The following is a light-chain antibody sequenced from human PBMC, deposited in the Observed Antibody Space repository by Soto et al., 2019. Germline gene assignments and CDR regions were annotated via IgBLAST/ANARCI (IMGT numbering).Light chain of an antibody. CDR3: QTWGTGSAFVV. CDR2: VNSGGSH. Sequence: QSVLTQSPSASASLGASVKLTCTLSSGHSNYAIAWHQQQPEKGPRYLMKVNSGGSHIKGDGIPDRFSGSSSGAERYLFISSLQSEDEADYYCQTWGTGSAFVVFGGGTQLTV. J-gene: IGLJ7*01. V-gene: IGLV4-69*01. CDR1: SGHSNYA.